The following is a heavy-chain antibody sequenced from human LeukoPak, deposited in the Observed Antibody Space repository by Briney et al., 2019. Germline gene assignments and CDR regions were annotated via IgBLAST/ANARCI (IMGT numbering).Heavy chain of an antibody. J-gene: IGHJ4*02. CDR1: GFTLSTYT. V-gene: IGHV3-30-3*01. CDR2: LSYDGTNK. D-gene: IGHD2-2*01. Sequence: GGSLRLSCAASGFTLSTYTMHWVRQAPGRGLEWVAVLSYDGTNKYNADSVKGRFTVSRDSSKNTLYLQMSSLRAEDTAVYYCARSQGQLYCSTSSCYYFDYWGQGTLVTVSS. CDR3: ARSQGQLYCSTSSCYYFDY.